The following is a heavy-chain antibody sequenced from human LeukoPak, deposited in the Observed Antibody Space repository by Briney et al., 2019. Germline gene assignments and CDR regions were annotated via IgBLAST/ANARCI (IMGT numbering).Heavy chain of an antibody. D-gene: IGHD5-12*01. CDR3: AREISGYDDYYFDY. CDR1: GFTFSSYA. J-gene: IGHJ4*02. Sequence: PGRSLRLSCAASGFTFSSYAMHWVRQAPGKGLAWVAVISYDGSNKYYADSVKGRFTISRDNSKNTLYLQMNSLRAEDTAVYYCAREISGYDDYYFDYWGQGTLVTVSS. CDR2: ISYDGSNK. V-gene: IGHV3-30*04.